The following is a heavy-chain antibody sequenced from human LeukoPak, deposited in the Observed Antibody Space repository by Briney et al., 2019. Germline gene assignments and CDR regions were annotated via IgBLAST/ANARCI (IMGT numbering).Heavy chain of an antibody. CDR1: GFTFSSYE. V-gene: IGHV3-48*03. J-gene: IGHJ4*02. CDR2: ISSSGSTR. CDR3: AREIVSAVAGNFDY. D-gene: IGHD6-19*01. Sequence: PGGSLRLSCAASGFTFSSYEMNWVRQAPGKGLEWVSYISSSGSTRTYADSVKGRFTISRDNAKNSLYLEMNSLRAEDTVVYYCAREIVSAVAGNFDYWGQGTLVTVSS.